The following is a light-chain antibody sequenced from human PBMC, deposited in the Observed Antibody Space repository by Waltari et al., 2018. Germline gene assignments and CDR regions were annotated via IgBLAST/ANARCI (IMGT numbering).Light chain of an antibody. Sequence: DIQLTQSPSSLSASVGDRVTVTCQASQDLTEHLNWYQQKPDRAPKLLIFDAYTLETGVPSRFSGSGSGTEFTFTISSLQPEDIGTYYCQQFDDAPLTFGQGTRLDIK. V-gene: IGKV1-33*01. CDR1: QDLTEH. CDR3: QQFDDAPLT. J-gene: IGKJ5*01. CDR2: DAY.